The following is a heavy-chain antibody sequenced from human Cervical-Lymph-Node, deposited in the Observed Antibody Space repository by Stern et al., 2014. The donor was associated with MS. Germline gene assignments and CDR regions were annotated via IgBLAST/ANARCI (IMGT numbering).Heavy chain of an antibody. V-gene: IGHV1-2*02. CDR1: GYIFTDYY. D-gene: IGHD3-3*01. CDR3: AGGSGTAYDLRGDY. Sequence: MQLVESGAEAKAPGASMKVSCRASGYIFTDYYLHWVRQAPGQGLEWLGWIKPNSGGPNYAQNFQGRVTMTRDTSISTAYMELRWLGYADTAVYYCAGGSGTAYDLRGDYWGQGTLVTVSS. CDR2: IKPNSGGP. J-gene: IGHJ4*01.